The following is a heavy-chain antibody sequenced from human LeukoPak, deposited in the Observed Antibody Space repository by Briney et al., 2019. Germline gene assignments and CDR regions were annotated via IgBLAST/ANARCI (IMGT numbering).Heavy chain of an antibody. CDR1: GYTFTGYY. CDR2: INPNSGGT. Sequence: VKVSCKASGYTFTGYYMHWVRQAPGQGLEWMGRINPNSGGTNYAQKFQGRVTMTRDTSISTAYMELSRLRSDDTAVYYCARDPRYGGYDYYYYYMDVWGKGTTVTVSS. V-gene: IGHV1-2*06. CDR3: ARDPRYGGYDYYYYYMDV. D-gene: IGHD5-12*01. J-gene: IGHJ6*03.